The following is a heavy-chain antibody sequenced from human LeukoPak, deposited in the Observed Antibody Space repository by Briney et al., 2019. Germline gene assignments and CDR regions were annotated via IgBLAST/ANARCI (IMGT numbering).Heavy chain of an antibody. Sequence: GGSLRLSCAASGFTFSSYAMSWVRQAPGKGLEWVSAISGSGGYTYYADSVKGRFTISRDNSKNTLYLQLNSLRAEDAAVYYCAKGVSSYSGSPHYYGMDVWGQGTTVTVSS. CDR3: AKGVSSYSGSPHYYGMDV. CDR2: ISGSGGYT. J-gene: IGHJ6*02. D-gene: IGHD1-26*01. V-gene: IGHV3-23*01. CDR1: GFTFSSYA.